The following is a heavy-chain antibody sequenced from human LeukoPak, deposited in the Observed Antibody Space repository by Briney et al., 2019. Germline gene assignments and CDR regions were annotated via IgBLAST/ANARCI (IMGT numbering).Heavy chain of an antibody. J-gene: IGHJ4*02. Sequence: DSVKVSCKVSGYTLTELSMHWVRQAPGKGLEWMGGFDPEDGETIYAQKFQGRVTMTEDTSTDTAYVELSSLRPEDTAVYYCATVEAITGTTYDYWGQGTLVTVSS. D-gene: IGHD1-20*01. CDR2: FDPEDGET. CDR3: ATVEAITGTTYDY. CDR1: GYTLTELS. V-gene: IGHV1-24*01.